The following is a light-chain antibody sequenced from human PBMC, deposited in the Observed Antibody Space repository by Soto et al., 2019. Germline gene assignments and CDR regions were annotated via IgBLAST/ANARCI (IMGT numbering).Light chain of an antibody. CDR2: GAS. V-gene: IGKV3-20*01. Sequence: EIVLTQSPGTLSLSPGERATLSCRASQSVSSSYLAWYQQKPGQAPRLLIYGASSRATGIPDRFSGSGSGTDFPLTISRLEPKVFEVYYCQQYGSSPPTTFGQGTRLEIK. CDR1: QSVSSSY. CDR3: QQYGSSPPTT. J-gene: IGKJ5*01.